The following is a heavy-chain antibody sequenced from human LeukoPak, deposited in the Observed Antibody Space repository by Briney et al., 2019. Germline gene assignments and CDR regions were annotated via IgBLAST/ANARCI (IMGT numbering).Heavy chain of an antibody. CDR2: ISGSGGST. CDR3: AKDQDPMGELPAFDI. V-gene: IGHV3-23*01. Sequence: GGSLRLSCAASGFTFSNYAMSWVRQAPGKGLEWVSAISGSGGSTYYADSVKGRFTISRDNSKNTLYLQMNSLRAEDTAVYYCAKDQDPMGELPAFDIWGQGTMVTVSS. D-gene: IGHD1-26*01. CDR1: GFTFSNYA. J-gene: IGHJ3*02.